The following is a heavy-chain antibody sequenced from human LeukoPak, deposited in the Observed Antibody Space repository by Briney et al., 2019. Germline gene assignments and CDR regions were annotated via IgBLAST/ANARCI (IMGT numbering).Heavy chain of an antibody. CDR3: ARDTRLGYCSSTRCYASWFDP. CDR2: ISYDGSNK. D-gene: IGHD2-2*01. J-gene: IGHJ5*02. Sequence: GGSLRLSCAASGFTFSSYGMHWVRQAPGKGLEWVAVISYDGSNKYYADSVKGRFTISRDNSKNTLYLQMNSLRTEDTALYYCARDTRLGYCSSTRCYASWFDPWGQGTLVTVSS. V-gene: IGHV3-30*03. CDR1: GFTFSSYG.